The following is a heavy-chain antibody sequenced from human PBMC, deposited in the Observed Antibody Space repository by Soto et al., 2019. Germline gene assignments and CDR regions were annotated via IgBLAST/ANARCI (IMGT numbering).Heavy chain of an antibody. J-gene: IGHJ6*03. CDR3: AKGNYMRGYYYYMDV. D-gene: IGHD3-10*01. Sequence: EVQLVESGGGLVQPGRSLRLSCAASGFTFDDYAMHWVRQAPGKGLEWVSGISWNSGSIGYADSVKGRFTISRDNAKNSLYLQMNSLRAEDTALYYCAKGNYMRGYYYYMDVWGKGTTVTVSS. CDR2: ISWNSGSI. CDR1: GFTFDDYA. V-gene: IGHV3-9*01.